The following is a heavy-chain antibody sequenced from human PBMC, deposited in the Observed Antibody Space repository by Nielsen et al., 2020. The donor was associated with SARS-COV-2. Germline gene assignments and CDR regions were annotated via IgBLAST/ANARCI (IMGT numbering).Heavy chain of an antibody. Sequence: ASVKVSCKASGYTFTSYYMHWVRQAPGQGLEWMGIINPSGGSTRYAQKFQGRVTMTRDTSTSTVYMELSSLRSEDTAVYYCARDYGIAAAYHYYYYGMDVWGQGTTVTVSS. CDR3: ARDYGIAAAYHYYYYGMDV. V-gene: IGHV1-46*01. D-gene: IGHD6-13*01. CDR1: GYTFTSYY. J-gene: IGHJ6*02. CDR2: INPSGGST.